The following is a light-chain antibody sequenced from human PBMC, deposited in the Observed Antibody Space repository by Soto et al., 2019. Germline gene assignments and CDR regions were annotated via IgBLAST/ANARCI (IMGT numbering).Light chain of an antibody. Sequence: QSVLTQPPSASGSPGQSVTISCTGTSSDVGGYKYVSWYQQHPGKAPKLMIYEVNKRPSGVPDRFSGSKSGNTASLTVSGLQAEDEADYYCSSYAANTIYVSGTGTMVTVL. CDR2: EVN. CDR3: SSYAANTIYV. CDR1: SSDVGGYKY. J-gene: IGLJ1*01. V-gene: IGLV2-8*01.